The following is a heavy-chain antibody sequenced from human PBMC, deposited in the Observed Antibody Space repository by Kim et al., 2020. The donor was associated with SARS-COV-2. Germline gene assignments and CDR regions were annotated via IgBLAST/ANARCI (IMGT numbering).Heavy chain of an antibody. CDR3: ARDRLGYCSSTSCANYYYYGMDV. Sequence: ASVKVSCKASGYTFTSYGISWVRQAPGQGLEWMGWISAYNGNTNYAQKLQGRVTMTTDTSTSTAYMELRSLRSDDTAVYYCARDRLGYCSSTSCANYYYYGMDVWGQGTTVTVSS. CDR2: ISAYNGNT. V-gene: IGHV1-18*04. D-gene: IGHD2-2*01. CDR1: GYTFTSYG. J-gene: IGHJ6*02.